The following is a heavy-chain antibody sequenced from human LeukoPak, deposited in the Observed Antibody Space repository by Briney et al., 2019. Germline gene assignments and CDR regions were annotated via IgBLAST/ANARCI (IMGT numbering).Heavy chain of an antibody. CDR3: ARGWVRDWLVLPSSHTGFDY. CDR2: ISAYNGNT. Sequence: GASVKVSCKASGYTFTSYGISWVRQAPGQGLEWMGWISAYNGNTNYAQKLQGRVTMTTDTSTSTAYMELRSLRSDDTAVYYCARGWVRDWLVLPSSHTGFDYWGQGTLVTVSS. CDR1: GYTFTSYG. J-gene: IGHJ4*02. V-gene: IGHV1-18*01. D-gene: IGHD3-9*01.